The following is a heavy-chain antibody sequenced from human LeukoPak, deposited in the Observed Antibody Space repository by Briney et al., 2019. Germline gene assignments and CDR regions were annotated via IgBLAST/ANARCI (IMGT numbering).Heavy chain of an antibody. CDR1: GGSISNSSYY. V-gene: IGHV4-39*02. Sequence: PSETLSLTCTVSGGSISNSSYYWGWIRQPPGKGMEWIGSIYYSGSTYYNPSLKSRVTISVDTSKNQFSLKLSSVTAADTAVYYCARDIVVVPAVYYYYGMDVWGQGTTVTVSS. CDR2: IYYSGST. J-gene: IGHJ6*02. CDR3: ARDIVVVPAVYYYYGMDV. D-gene: IGHD2-2*01.